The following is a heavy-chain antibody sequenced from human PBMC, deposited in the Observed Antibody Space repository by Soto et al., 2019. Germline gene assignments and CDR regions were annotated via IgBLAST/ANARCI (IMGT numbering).Heavy chain of an antibody. CDR2: IKQDGSEK. Sequence: GGSLRLSCAASGFTFSSYWMSWVRQAPGKGLEWVANIKQDGSEKYYVDSVKGRFTISRDNAKNSPYLQMNSLRAEDTAVYYCARGTYNDFWSGRPIIHGMDVWGQGTTVTVSS. CDR1: GFTFSSYW. D-gene: IGHD3-3*01. CDR3: ARGTYNDFWSGRPIIHGMDV. J-gene: IGHJ6*02. V-gene: IGHV3-7*03.